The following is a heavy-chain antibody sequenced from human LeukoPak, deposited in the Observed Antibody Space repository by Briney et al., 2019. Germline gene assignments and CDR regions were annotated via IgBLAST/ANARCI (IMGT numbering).Heavy chain of an antibody. CDR1: GFTFSSYA. V-gene: IGHV3-23*01. CDR3: AKAIVGATAFDY. D-gene: IGHD1-26*01. CDR2: ISGSGSST. Sequence: GGSLRLSCAASGFTFSSYAMSWVRQAPGKGLEWVSAISGSGSSTYYADSVKGRFTISRDNSKKTLYLQMNGLRAEDTAVFYCAKAIVGATAFDYWGQGTLVSVSS. J-gene: IGHJ4*02.